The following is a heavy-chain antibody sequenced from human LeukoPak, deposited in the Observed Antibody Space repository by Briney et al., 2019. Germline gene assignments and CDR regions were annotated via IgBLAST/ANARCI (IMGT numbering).Heavy chain of an antibody. CDR3: ARGETSRCSSTSCYRGFDY. V-gene: IGHV4-34*01. J-gene: IGHJ4*02. CDR2: INHSGST. CDR1: GGSFSGYY. D-gene: IGHD2-2*02. Sequence: PSETLSLTCAVYGGSFSGYYWSWIRQPPGKGLEWIGEINHSGSTHYNPSLTSRVTISVDTSKNQFSLKLSSVTAADTAVYYCARGETSRCSSTSCYRGFDYWGQGTLVTVSS.